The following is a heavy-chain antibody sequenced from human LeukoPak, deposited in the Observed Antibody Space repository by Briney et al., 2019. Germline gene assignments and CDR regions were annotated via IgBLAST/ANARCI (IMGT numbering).Heavy chain of an antibody. CDR1: GYSFTNYW. V-gene: IGHV5-10-1*01. Sequence: GESLKISGKGSGYSFTNYWISWVRQMPGKGLEWMGAIDPSDSYSKYSPSFQGHVTISADKSISTAYLQWSSLKTSDTAMYYCARLGGYDSDYWGQGTLVTVSS. CDR2: IDPSDSYS. CDR3: ARLGGYDSDY. D-gene: IGHD5-12*01. J-gene: IGHJ4*02.